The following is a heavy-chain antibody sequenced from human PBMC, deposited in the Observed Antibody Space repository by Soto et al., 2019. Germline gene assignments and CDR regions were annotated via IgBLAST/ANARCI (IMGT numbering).Heavy chain of an antibody. CDR3: ASGSVAGTWYYYGMDV. CDR2: INAGNGNT. V-gene: IGHV1-3*01. Sequence: GASVKVSCKASGYTFTSYAMHWVRQAPGQRLEWMGWINAGNGNTKYSQKFQGRVTITRDTSASTAYMELSSLRSEDTAVYYCASGSVAGTWYYYGMDVWGQGTTVTVSS. CDR1: GYTFTSYA. D-gene: IGHD6-19*01. J-gene: IGHJ6*02.